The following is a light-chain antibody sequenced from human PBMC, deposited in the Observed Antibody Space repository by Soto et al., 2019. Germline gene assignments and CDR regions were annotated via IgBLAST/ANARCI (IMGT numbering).Light chain of an antibody. Sequence: DIPMTQSPSTLSASVGDRVTITCRASQSISSWLAWYQQKPGKAPKLLIYKASSLESGVPSRFSGSGSGTEFTLTISSLQPDDFATYYCQQYNNYPYTFGQGTKLEIQ. CDR2: KAS. CDR3: QQYNNYPYT. CDR1: QSISSW. V-gene: IGKV1-5*03. J-gene: IGKJ2*01.